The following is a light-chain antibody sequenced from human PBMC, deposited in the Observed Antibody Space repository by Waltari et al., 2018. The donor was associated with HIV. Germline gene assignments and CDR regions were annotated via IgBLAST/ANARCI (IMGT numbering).Light chain of an antibody. CDR2: GNN. CDR1: TSHIGTNV. CDR3: AAWDDTPTGHVL. Sequence: QPPSVSGTPGQRVTISCSGTTSHIGTNVVNWYQQVPGMAPKLLISGNNQRPSGVPDRFSGFKSGTSASLAINGLQSEDEADYYCAAWDDTPTGHVLFGGGTKVTVL. V-gene: IGLV1-44*01. J-gene: IGLJ3*02.